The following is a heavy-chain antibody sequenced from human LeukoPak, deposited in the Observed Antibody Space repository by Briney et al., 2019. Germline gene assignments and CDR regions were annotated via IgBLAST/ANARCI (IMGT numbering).Heavy chain of an antibody. CDR1: GYTFTSYG. Sequence: ASVKVSCKASGYTFTSYGISWVRQAPGQGLEWMGWISAYNGNTNYAQKLQGRVTMTTDTSTSTAYMELRSLRSDDTAVYYCARGRNGDYDYWYFDLWGRGTLVTVSS. D-gene: IGHD4-17*01. J-gene: IGHJ2*01. CDR2: ISAYNGNT. CDR3: ARGRNGDYDYWYFDL. V-gene: IGHV1-18*01.